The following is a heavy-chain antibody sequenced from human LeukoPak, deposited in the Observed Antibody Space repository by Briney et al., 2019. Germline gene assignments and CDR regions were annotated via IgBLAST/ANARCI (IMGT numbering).Heavy chain of an antibody. CDR3: AKDNAESSIAAANWFDP. Sequence: ASVKVSCKASGYTFTSYAMHWVRQAPGQRLEWMGWSNAGNGNTKYSQEFQGRVTITRDTSASTAYMELSSLRSEDTAVYYCAKDNAESSIAAANWFDPWGQGTLVTVSS. J-gene: IGHJ5*02. V-gene: IGHV1-3*02. D-gene: IGHD6-13*01. CDR2: SNAGNGNT. CDR1: GYTFTSYA.